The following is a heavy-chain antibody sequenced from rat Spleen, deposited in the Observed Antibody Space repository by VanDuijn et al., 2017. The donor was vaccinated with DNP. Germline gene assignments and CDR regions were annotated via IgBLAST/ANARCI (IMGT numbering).Heavy chain of an antibody. Sequence: EVQFQESGPGLVKPSQSLSLTCSVTGYSITSNYWGWIRKFPGNKMEYIGHISYSGGTNYNPSLRSRISITRDTSKNHFFLHLNSVTTEDTATYYCARWTRYFDYWGQGVMVTVSS. D-gene: IGHD1-7*01. J-gene: IGHJ2*01. CDR1: GYSITSNY. CDR2: ISYSGGT. CDR3: ARWTRYFDY. V-gene: IGHV3-1*01.